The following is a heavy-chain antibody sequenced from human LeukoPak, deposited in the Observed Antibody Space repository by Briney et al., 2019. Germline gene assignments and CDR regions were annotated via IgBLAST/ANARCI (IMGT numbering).Heavy chain of an antibody. CDR3: ARDRAVVGQWVIDY. CDR2: IYYSGST. D-gene: IGHD2-15*01. Sequence: SETLSLTCTVSGGSISTSNYYWGWIRQPPGKGLEWIGSIYYSGSTYYNPSLKSRVTISVDTSKNQFSLKLSSVTAADTAVYYCARDRAVVGQWVIDYWGQGTLVTVSS. J-gene: IGHJ4*02. CDR1: GGSISTSNYY. V-gene: IGHV4-39*07.